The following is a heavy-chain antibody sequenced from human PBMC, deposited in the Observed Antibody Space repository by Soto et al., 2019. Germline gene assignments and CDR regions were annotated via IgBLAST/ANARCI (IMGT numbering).Heavy chain of an antibody. J-gene: IGHJ5*02. V-gene: IGHV4-30-4*01. CDR3: ARDVSGDCGGDCYEYNWFDP. Sequence: SETLSLTCTVSGGSISSGDYYWSWIRQPPGKGLEWIGYIYSSGSTYYNPSLKSRLTISVDTSKNQFSLKLSSVTAADTAVYYCARDVSGDCGGDCYEYNWFDPWGQGTLVTVS. CDR2: IYSSGST. D-gene: IGHD2-21*02. CDR1: GGSISSGDYY.